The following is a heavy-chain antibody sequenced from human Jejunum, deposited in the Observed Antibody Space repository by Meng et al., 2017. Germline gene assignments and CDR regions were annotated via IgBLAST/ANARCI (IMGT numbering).Heavy chain of an antibody. J-gene: IGHJ4*02. Sequence: GGSLRLSCAASGFTFSNYWMSWVRQAPGKGLEWVANIKQDGSEKYYVDSVKGRFTIYRDNAQSTLYLQMDSLRAEDTSVYYCVADSLVDSSGDYIGKGDYWGQGTLVTVSS. CDR3: VADSLVDSSGDYIGKGDY. CDR2: IKQDGSEK. D-gene: IGHD3-10*01. V-gene: IGHV3-7*01. CDR1: GFTFSNYW.